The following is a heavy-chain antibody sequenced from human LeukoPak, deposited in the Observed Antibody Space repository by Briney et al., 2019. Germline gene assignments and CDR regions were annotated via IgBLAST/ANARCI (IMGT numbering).Heavy chain of an antibody. D-gene: IGHD3-22*01. CDR2: ISAYNGNT. Sequence: GASVKVSCKASGYTFTSYGISWVRQAPGQGLEWMGWISAYNGNTNYAQKLQGRVTMTTDTSTSTAYMELRSLRSDDTAVYYCARVRVDSSGYYRKDIDYWGQGTLVTVSS. CDR3: ARVRVDSSGYYRKDIDY. J-gene: IGHJ4*02. CDR1: GYTFTSYG. V-gene: IGHV1-18*01.